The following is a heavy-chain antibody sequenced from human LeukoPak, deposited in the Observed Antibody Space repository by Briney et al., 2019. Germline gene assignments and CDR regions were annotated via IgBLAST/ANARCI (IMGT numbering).Heavy chain of an antibody. CDR2: INPRSGGT. Sequence: ASVKVSCKTSRYTFTGLGLYIHWVRQAPGQGLEWMGWINPRSGGTNYAQKFQGRVTMTRDTSISTAYMELSRLTSDDTAVYYCATDPTTAGTTRFDYWGQGTLVTVSS. CDR3: ATDPTTAGTTRFDY. D-gene: IGHD1-1*01. V-gene: IGHV1-2*02. J-gene: IGHJ4*02. CDR1: RYTFTGLGLY.